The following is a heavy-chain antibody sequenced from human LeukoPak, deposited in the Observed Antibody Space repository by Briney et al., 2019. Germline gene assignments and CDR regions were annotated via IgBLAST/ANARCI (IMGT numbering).Heavy chain of an antibody. D-gene: IGHD3-9*01. J-gene: IGHJ4*02. CDR1: GYTFTSYA. Sequence: ASVKVSCKASGYTFTSYAMHWVRQAPGQRLEWMGWINAGNGNTKYSQKFQSRVTITRDTSASTAYMELSSLRSEDTAVYYCARADYYFDWLQFDYWGQGTLVTVSS. V-gene: IGHV1-3*01. CDR3: ARADYYFDWLQFDY. CDR2: INAGNGNT.